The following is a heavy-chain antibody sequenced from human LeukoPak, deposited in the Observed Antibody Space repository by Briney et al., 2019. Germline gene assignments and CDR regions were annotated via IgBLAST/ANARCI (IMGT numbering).Heavy chain of an antibody. Sequence: PGGSLRLSCAASGFTFRSYAMNWVRQAPGKGLEWVSDISGSGGSTYYADSVKGRFTISRDNSKNTLYLQMNSLRAEDTAVYYCSLSGDNDAFDIWGQGTKVTVSS. CDR1: GFTFRSYA. D-gene: IGHD3-10*01. J-gene: IGHJ3*02. CDR3: SLSGDNDAFDI. V-gene: IGHV3-23*01. CDR2: ISGSGGST.